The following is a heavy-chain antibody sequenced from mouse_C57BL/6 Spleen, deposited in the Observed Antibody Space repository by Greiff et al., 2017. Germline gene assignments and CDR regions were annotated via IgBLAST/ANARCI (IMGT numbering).Heavy chain of an antibody. Sequence: QVQLQQSGAELARPGASVKLSCKASGYTFTSYGISWVKQRTGQGLEWIGESYPRSGNTYYNEKFKGKATLTADKSSSTAYMELRSLTSEDSAVYFCARWGDPFAYWGQGTLVTVSA. V-gene: IGHV1-81*01. CDR3: ARWGDPFAY. J-gene: IGHJ3*01. CDR2: SYPRSGNT. CDR1: GYTFTSYG.